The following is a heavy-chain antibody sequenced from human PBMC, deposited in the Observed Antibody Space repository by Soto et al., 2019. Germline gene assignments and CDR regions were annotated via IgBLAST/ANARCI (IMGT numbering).Heavy chain of an antibody. J-gene: IGHJ6*02. CDR3: ASQYYDFWSGSYYYYGMDV. CDR1: GYSFTSYW. CDR2: IDPSDSYT. Sequence: GESLKISCKGSGYSFTSYWISWVRQMPGKGLEWMGRIDPSDSYTNYSPSFRGHVTISADKSISTAYLQWSSLKASDTAMYYCASQYYDFWSGSYYYYGMDVWGQGTTVTVSS. V-gene: IGHV5-10-1*01. D-gene: IGHD3-3*01.